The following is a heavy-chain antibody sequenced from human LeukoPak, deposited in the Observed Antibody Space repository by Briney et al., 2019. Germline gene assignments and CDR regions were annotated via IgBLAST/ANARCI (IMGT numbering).Heavy chain of an antibody. V-gene: IGHV4-59*05. CDR3: ATTKNGGPFAY. CDR2: IYYSGST. CDR1: GFTFSSYSMN. D-gene: IGHD4-23*01. Sequence: QPGGSLRLSCAASGFTFSSYSMNWVRQAPGKGLEWIGSIYYSGSTYYNPSLKSRVTISVDTSKNQFSLKLSSVTAADTAVYYCATTKNGGPFAYWGQGTLVTVSS. J-gene: IGHJ4*02.